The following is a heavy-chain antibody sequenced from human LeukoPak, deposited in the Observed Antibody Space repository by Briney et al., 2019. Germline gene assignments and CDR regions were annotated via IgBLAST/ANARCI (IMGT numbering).Heavy chain of an antibody. CDR2: INHSGST. CDR3: ASLYCSSTSCLAYFDY. J-gene: IGHJ4*02. Sequence: PSETLSLTCAVYGGSFSGYYWSWIRQPPGKGLEWIGEINHSGSTNYTPSLKSRVTISVDTSKNQFSLKLSSVTAADTAVYYCASLYCSSTSCLAYFDYWGQGTLVTVSS. D-gene: IGHD2-2*01. V-gene: IGHV4-34*01. CDR1: GGSFSGYY.